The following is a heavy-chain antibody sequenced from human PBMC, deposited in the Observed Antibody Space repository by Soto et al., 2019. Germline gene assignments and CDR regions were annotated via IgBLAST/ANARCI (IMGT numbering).Heavy chain of an antibody. Sequence: SETLSLTCTVSGGSISSYYWSWIRQPPGKGLEWIGYIYYSGSTNYNPSLKSRVTISVDTSKNQFSLKLSSVTAADTAVYYCARGGWELLRYFDLWGRGTLVTVSS. D-gene: IGHD1-26*01. V-gene: IGHV4-59*01. CDR2: IYYSGST. J-gene: IGHJ2*01. CDR1: GGSISSYY. CDR3: ARGGWELLRYFDL.